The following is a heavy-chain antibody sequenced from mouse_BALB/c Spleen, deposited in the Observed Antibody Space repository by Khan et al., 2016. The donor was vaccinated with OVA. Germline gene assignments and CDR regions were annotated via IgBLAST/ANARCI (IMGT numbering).Heavy chain of an antibody. D-gene: IGHD2-14*01. CDR1: GYTFTTAG. CDR2: INTHSGVP. Sequence: QIQLVQSGPELKKPGETVRISCKASGYTFTTAGMQWVQKMPGQGLKWIGWINTHSGVPKYAEDFKGRFAFSLETSASTAYLQISNLKNEDTATYCCARYYRYYWYFDVWGAGTTVTVSS. V-gene: IGHV9-4*02. J-gene: IGHJ1*01. CDR3: ARYYRYYWYFDV.